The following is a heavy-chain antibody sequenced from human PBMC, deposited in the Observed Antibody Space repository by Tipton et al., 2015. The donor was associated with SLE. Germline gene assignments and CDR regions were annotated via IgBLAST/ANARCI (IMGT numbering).Heavy chain of an antibody. Sequence: TLSLTCTVSGGSISSGFYYWSWIRQHPGKGLEWIGYIYHTGSTYYNPSLESRLTISIDTSKNQFSLRLTSMTPADTALYYCARARRTTSSHFDYWGQGTLVTVSS. V-gene: IGHV4-31*03. CDR2: IYHTGST. J-gene: IGHJ4*02. D-gene: IGHD1-14*01. CDR1: GGSISSGFYY. CDR3: ARARRTTSSHFDY.